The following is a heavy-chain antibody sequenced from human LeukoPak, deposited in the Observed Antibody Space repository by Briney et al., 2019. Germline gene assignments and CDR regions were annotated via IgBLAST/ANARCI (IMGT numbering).Heavy chain of an antibody. CDR1: GGSISNHY. J-gene: IGHJ4*02. CDR3: VRRGDGYPYYFDY. CDR2: IHYGGNT. Sequence: SETLSLTCTVSGGSISNHYWSWIRQPPGKGLEWIGYIHYGGNTDYNPSLRSRLTISVDTSNNQFSLKLSSVTAADTAVYYCVRRGDGYPYYFDYWGQGTLVTVSS. V-gene: IGHV4-59*11. D-gene: IGHD5-24*01.